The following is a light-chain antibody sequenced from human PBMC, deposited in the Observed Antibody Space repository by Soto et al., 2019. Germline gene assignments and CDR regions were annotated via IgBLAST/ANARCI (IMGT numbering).Light chain of an antibody. J-gene: IGKJ4*01. CDR3: QQYGSSPLT. CDR1: QSVSSSY. V-gene: IGKV3-20*01. Sequence: EIVLTQSPGTLSLSPGERATLSRRASQSVSSSYLAWYQQKPGQAPRLLIYGASSRATGIPDRFSGSGSGTDFTLTISRLEPEDFAVYYCQQYGSSPLTFGGGTKLDIK. CDR2: GAS.